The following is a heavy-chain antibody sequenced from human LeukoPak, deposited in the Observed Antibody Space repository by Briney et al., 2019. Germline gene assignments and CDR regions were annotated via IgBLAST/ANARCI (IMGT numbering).Heavy chain of an antibody. CDR1: GFRFSNYA. V-gene: IGHV3-23*01. CDR3: ARLSGGSSSSSPHYCFDY. J-gene: IGHJ4*02. CDR2: ISGGGDRT. Sequence: GGSLRLSCAASGFRFSNYAMSWVRQAPGKGLEWVSAISGGGDRTYEADSVKGRFTISRDNSKNTLYLQMNSLRAEDTAVYYCARLSGGSSSSSPHYCFDYWGQGTLVTVSS. D-gene: IGHD6-6*01.